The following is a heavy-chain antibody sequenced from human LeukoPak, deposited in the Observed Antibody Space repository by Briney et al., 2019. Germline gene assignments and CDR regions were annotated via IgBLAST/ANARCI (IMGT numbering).Heavy chain of an antibody. Sequence: GGSLRLSCAASGFTFSSYAMHWVRQAPGKGLEYVSAISSNGGSTFYANSVKGRFAISRDNSKNTLYLQMGSLRAEDMAVYSCARDYSGPGDYWGQGTLVTVSS. CDR1: GFTFSSYA. V-gene: IGHV3-64*01. CDR2: ISSNGGST. D-gene: IGHD1-26*01. CDR3: ARDYSGPGDY. J-gene: IGHJ4*02.